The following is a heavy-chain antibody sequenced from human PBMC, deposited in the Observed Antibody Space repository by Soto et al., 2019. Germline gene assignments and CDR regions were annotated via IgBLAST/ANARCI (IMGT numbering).Heavy chain of an antibody. Sequence: QLQLQESGPGLVKPSETLSLTCNVSGGSIATVSNYWGWIRQPPGKGLEWIGSIYYSGDTYYNPSLKSRVTISVDTSKNQFYLKVPSVTAADTAVYYCAKTFSSSWSSSALFDLWGQGTLVTVSS. V-gene: IGHV4-39*01. D-gene: IGHD6-13*01. CDR1: GGSIATVSNY. CDR3: AKTFSSSWSSSALFDL. CDR2: IYYSGDT. J-gene: IGHJ4*02.